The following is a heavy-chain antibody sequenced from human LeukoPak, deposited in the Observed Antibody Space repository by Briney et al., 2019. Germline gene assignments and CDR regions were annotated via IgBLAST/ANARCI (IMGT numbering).Heavy chain of an antibody. J-gene: IGHJ4*02. CDR3: ASSSWGPDDYFDY. Sequence: GGSLRLSCAVFGLTFKNSWMTWVRQAPGKGLEWVATLNQDGGEKYYVDSVKGRFTISRDNAKNSLYLQMNSLRANDTAVYYCASSSWGPDDYFDYWGQGTLVTVSS. V-gene: IGHV3-7*03. CDR2: LNQDGGEK. CDR1: GLTFKNSW. D-gene: IGHD6-13*01.